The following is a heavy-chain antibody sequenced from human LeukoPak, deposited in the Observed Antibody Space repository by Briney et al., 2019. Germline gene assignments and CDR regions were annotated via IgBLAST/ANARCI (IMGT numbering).Heavy chain of an antibody. J-gene: IGHJ4*02. V-gene: IGHV4-38-2*02. CDR2: VYHSGST. CDR1: GYSISSGYY. CDR3: ARGRGIAARPIDY. D-gene: IGHD6-6*01. Sequence: SETLSLTCTVSGYSISSGYYWGWIRQPPGKGLEWIGSVYHSGSTNYNPSLKSRVTISVDTSKNQFSLKLSSVTAADTAVYYCARGRGIAARPIDYWGQGTLVTASS.